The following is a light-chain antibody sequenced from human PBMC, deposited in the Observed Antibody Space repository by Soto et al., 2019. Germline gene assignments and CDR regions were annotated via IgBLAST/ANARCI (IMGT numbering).Light chain of an antibody. CDR1: SSNIGAGYD. J-gene: IGLJ1*01. V-gene: IGLV1-40*01. CDR2: GNI. CDR3: GSYAGSSTYV. Sequence: QSVLTQPPSVSGAPGQRVTISCTGSSSNIGAGYDVHWYQQRPGTAPKLLIFGNINRPSGVPDRFSGSKSGTSASLAITGLQAEDEGDYYCGSYAGSSTYVFGTGTKLTVL.